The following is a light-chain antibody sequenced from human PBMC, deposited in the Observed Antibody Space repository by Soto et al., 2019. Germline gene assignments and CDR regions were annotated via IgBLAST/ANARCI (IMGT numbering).Light chain of an antibody. Sequence: EIVLTQSPVTLSLSPGERATLSCRASQSVGSYLAWYQQKPGQPPSLLIYDASKRATGIPARFSRSGSGTDFTLTISSLEPEDFAVYFCQKRTRWPPRLTFGGGTKVEIK. J-gene: IGKJ4*01. CDR2: DAS. V-gene: IGKV3-11*01. CDR1: QSVGSY. CDR3: QKRTRWPPRLT.